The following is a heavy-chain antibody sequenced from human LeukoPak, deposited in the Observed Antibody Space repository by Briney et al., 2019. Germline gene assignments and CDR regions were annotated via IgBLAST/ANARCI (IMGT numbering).Heavy chain of an antibody. J-gene: IGHJ3*02. CDR1: GGSFSGYY. CDR3: GRFPITGTTGI. D-gene: IGHD1-20*01. CDR2: IYYSGST. Sequence: KPSETLSLTCAVYGGSFSGYYWSWFRQPPGKGLEWIGYIYYSGSTNYNPSLKSRVTISVDTSKNQFSLKLSSVTAADTAVYYCGRFPITGTTGIWGQGTMVTVSS. V-gene: IGHV4-59*01.